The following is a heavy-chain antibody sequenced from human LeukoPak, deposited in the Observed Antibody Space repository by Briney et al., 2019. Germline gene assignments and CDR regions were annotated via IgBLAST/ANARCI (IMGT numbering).Heavy chain of an antibody. CDR2: IYYSGST. V-gene: IGHV4-59*01. D-gene: IGHD6-13*01. J-gene: IGHJ4*02. CDR1: GGSISSYY. Sequence: SETLSLTCSVSGGSISSYYWSWIRQPPGKGLEWIGYIYYSGSTNYNPSLKSRVTISVDTSKNQFSLKLSSVTAADTAVYYCARVLSSWYYFDYWGQGTLVTVS. CDR3: ARVLSSWYYFDY.